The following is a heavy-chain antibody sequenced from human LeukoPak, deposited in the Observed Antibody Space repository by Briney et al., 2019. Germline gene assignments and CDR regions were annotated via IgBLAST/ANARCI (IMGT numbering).Heavy chain of an antibody. CDR1: GFTFSSYA. J-gene: IGHJ4*02. Sequence: GGSLRLSCAASGFTFSSYAMHWVRQAPGKGLEWVAHISYDGSNEHYADSVKGRFTISRDNSKNTLYLQMNSLRADDTAMYYCARDFRAVAGNFEYWGQGTLVTLSS. CDR3: ARDFRAVAGNFEY. CDR2: ISYDGSNE. V-gene: IGHV3-30-3*01. D-gene: IGHD6-19*01.